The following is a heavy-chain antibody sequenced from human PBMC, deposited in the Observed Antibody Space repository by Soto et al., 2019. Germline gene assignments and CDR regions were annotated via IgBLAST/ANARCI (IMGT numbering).Heavy chain of an antibody. Sequence: HPGGSLRLSCAASGFTFSSYEMNWVRQAPGKGLEWVSYISSSGSTIYYADSVKGRFTISRDNAKNSLYLQMNSLRAEDTAVYYCASDGAVAADYYYYGMDVWGQGTTVTVSS. D-gene: IGHD6-19*01. CDR1: GFTFSSYE. CDR2: ISSSGSTI. CDR3: ASDGAVAADYYYYGMDV. V-gene: IGHV3-48*03. J-gene: IGHJ6*02.